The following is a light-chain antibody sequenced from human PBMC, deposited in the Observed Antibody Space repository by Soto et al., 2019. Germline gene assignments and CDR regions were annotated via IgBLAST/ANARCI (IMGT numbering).Light chain of an antibody. CDR2: GTS. CDR3: QQYTTSSWT. V-gene: IGKV3-20*01. CDR1: QSVGNSY. Sequence: EIVMTQSPATLSVCPGEGATLSCRASQSVGNSYLAWYQQKPGQAPRVLIYGTSSRATGIPDRFSGSGSGTDFTLTISRLEPEDFAVYYCQQYTTSSWTFGQGTKVDI. J-gene: IGKJ1*01.